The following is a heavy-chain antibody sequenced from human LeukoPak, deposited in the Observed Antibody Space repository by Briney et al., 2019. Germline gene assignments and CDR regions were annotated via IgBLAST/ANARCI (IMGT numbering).Heavy chain of an antibody. D-gene: IGHD2-15*01. Sequence: SETLSLTCAVSGYSISSGYHWGWIRQPPGKGLEWIGSIYHGGKTYHNPSLKSRVTISVDTTMNQFSLKLSSVTAADTAVYYCARTRYCSGATCYSPELFESWGQGTLVTVSS. CDR1: GYSISSGYH. V-gene: IGHV4-38-2*01. J-gene: IGHJ4*02. CDR2: IYHGGKT. CDR3: ARTRYCSGATCYSPELFES.